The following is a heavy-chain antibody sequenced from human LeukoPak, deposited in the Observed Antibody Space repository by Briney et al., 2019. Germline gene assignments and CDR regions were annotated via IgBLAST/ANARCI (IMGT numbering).Heavy chain of an antibody. CDR3: ARHRGYYDDMDV. Sequence: SQTLSLTCAVSGGSFSSGGYSWSWIRQPPGKGLEWIGDIYHSGTTYYNPTLKSRVTISVDRSKNQFSLKLSSVTAADTAVYYCARHRGYYDDMDVWGQGTTVTVSS. V-gene: IGHV4-30-2*01. J-gene: IGHJ6*02. D-gene: IGHD3-10*01. CDR2: IYHSGTT. CDR1: GGSFSSGGYS.